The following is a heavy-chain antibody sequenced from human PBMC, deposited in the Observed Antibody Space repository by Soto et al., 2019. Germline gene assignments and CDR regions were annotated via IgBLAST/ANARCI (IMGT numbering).Heavy chain of an antibody. J-gene: IGHJ6*02. CDR1: GGSISSGDYY. CDR3: ARDDFWSGYHYYYGMDV. D-gene: IGHD3-3*01. V-gene: IGHV4-30-4*01. CDR2: IYYSGST. Sequence: PSETLSLTCTVSGGSISSGDYYWSWIRQPPGKGLEWIGYIYYSGSTYYNPSLKSRVTISVDTSKNQFSLKLSSVTAADTAVYYCARDDFWSGYHYYYGMDVWGQGTTVTAP.